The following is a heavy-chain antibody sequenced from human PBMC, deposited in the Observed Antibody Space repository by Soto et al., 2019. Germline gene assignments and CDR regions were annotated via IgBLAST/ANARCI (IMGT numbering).Heavy chain of an antibody. CDR1: VGSRSSYY. D-gene: IGHD6-19*01. V-gene: IGHV4-59*01. J-gene: IGHJ4*02. CDR3: AAGIAVAGDTFEY. CDR2: IYDSGST. Sequence: SETLSLTCTVSVGSRSSYYWNWIRQPPGKVLEWIGYIYDSGSTNYSPSLKSRVTISVDTSKNQFSLKLSSVTAADTAVYYCAAGIAVAGDTFEYWGQGPLVTVSS.